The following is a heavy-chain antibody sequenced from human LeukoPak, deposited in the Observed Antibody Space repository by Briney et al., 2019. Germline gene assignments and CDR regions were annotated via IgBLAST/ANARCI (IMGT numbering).Heavy chain of an antibody. CDR1: GGTFSSYA. CDR3: ARAPYSSGGSTNYYYYYYMDV. Sequence: SVKVSCKASGGTFSSYAISWVRLAPGQGLEWMGGIIPIFGTANYAQKFQGRVTITADESTSTAYMELSSLRSEDTAVYYCARAPYSSGGSTNYYYYYYMDVWDKGTTVTVSS. D-gene: IGHD6-19*01. V-gene: IGHV1-69*13. J-gene: IGHJ6*03. CDR2: IIPIFGTA.